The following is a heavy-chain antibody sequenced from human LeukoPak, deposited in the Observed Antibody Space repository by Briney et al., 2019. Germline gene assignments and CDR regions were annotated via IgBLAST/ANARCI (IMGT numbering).Heavy chain of an antibody. J-gene: IGHJ5*02. Sequence: PGGSLRLSCLASGFTFSTYSLGWVRQAPGKGLEWVSALSAGKQVPYYADSVKGRFTVSRDNSKNTLYLQLSSLRAEDTAVYYCAREHDLWHEGGNWFDAWGLGTLVTVSS. CDR3: AREHDLWHEGGNWFDA. D-gene: IGHD3-3*01. V-gene: IGHV3-23*01. CDR1: GFTFSTYS. CDR2: LSAGKQVP.